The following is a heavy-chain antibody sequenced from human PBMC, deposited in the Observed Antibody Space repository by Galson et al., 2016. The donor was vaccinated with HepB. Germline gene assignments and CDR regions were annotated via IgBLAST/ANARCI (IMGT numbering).Heavy chain of an antibody. CDR2: IKSKTDDDAT. CDR1: GFTFTNAW. J-gene: IGHJ4*02. CDR3: ARDFESRYASGSYKGY. V-gene: IGHV3-15*01. D-gene: IGHD3-10*01. Sequence: SLRLSCAGSGFTFTNAWMSWVRQAPGKGLEWVGRIKSKTDDDATDYAAPVKGRFTISRDDSKNTLYLQMNSLRAEDTAVYYCARDFESRYASGSYKGYWGQGTLVTVSS.